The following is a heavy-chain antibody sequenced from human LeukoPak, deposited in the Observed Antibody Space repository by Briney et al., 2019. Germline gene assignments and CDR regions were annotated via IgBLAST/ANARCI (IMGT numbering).Heavy chain of an antibody. CDR1: GYTFTNYD. J-gene: IGHJ4*02. V-gene: IGHV1-8*03. Sequence: GASVEVSCKASGYTFTNYDINWVRQATGQGLEWLGWMNPNSGNTGFAQKFQGRVTITRNTSISTAYMELSSLRSEDTAVYYCATTLSIAAAEDYWGQGTLVTVSS. CDR3: ATTLSIAAAEDY. CDR2: MNPNSGNT. D-gene: IGHD6-13*01.